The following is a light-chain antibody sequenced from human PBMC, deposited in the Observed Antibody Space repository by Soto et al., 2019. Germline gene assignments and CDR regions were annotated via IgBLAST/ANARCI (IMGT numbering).Light chain of an antibody. CDR3: GTWDSSLTTYV. J-gene: IGLJ1*01. CDR1: SSDVAGYNY. Sequence: QSVLTQPASVSGSPGQSITISCTGTSSDVAGYNYVSWYQQHPGKAPKLLIYENNKRPSGTPDRLSGSKSGSSATLGITGLQTGDEADYYCGTWDSSLTTYVFGPGTKVTVL. V-gene: IGLV1-51*02. CDR2: ENN.